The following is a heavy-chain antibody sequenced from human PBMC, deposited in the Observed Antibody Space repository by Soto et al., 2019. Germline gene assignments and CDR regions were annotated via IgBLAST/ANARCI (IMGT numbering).Heavy chain of an antibody. D-gene: IGHD3-22*01. CDR3: ARYFDSTGSAPGGMDV. Sequence: GGSLRLSCAASGFTVSSNYMNWVRQAPGKGLEWVSVLFSGGSTYYAGSVKGRFTISRDNSKNTLYLQMNSLRAEDTAIYYCARYFDSTGSAPGGMDVWGQGTTVTVSS. CDR2: LFSGGST. V-gene: IGHV3-66*01. J-gene: IGHJ6*02. CDR1: GFTVSSNY.